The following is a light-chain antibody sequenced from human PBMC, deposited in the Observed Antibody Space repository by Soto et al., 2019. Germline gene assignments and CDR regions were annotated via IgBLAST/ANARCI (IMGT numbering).Light chain of an antibody. Sequence: DIQMTQSPSSLSAFVGDRVTITCRASQSIATYLNWYQQKPGKAPKLLIYAASSLQSGVPSRFSGSGSGTDFTLTISSLQAEDFASYYCQQSIRSPPTFGGGTKVEIK. CDR2: AAS. J-gene: IGKJ4*01. CDR3: QQSIRSPPT. CDR1: QSIATY. V-gene: IGKV1-39*01.